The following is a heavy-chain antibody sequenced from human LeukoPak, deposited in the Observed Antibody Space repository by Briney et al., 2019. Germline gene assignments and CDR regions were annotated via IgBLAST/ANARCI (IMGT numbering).Heavy chain of an antibody. V-gene: IGHV4-39*01. CDR2: IYYSGST. Sequence: SETLSLTCTVSGGSISSSSYYWGWIRQPPGKGLEWIGSIYYSGSTYYNPSLKSRVTISVDTSKNQFSLKLSSVTAADTAVYYCASGRDGYNIYYYYYMGVWGKGTTVTVSS. D-gene: IGHD5-24*01. J-gene: IGHJ6*03. CDR1: GGSISSSSYY. CDR3: ASGRDGYNIYYYYYMGV.